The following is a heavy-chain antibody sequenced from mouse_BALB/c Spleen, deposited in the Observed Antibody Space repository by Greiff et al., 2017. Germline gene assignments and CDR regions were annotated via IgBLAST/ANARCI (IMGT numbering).Heavy chain of an antibody. CDR1: GFTFSSYT. V-gene: IGHV5-12-2*01. Sequence: EVQGVESGGGLVQPGGSLKLSCAASGFTFSSYTMSWVRQTPEKRLEWVAYISNGGGSTYYPDTVKGRFTISRDNAKNTLYLQMSSLKSEDTAMYYCARHENGNYWFAYWGQGTLVTVSA. J-gene: IGHJ3*01. CDR3: ARHENGNYWFAY. CDR2: ISNGGGST. D-gene: IGHD2-1*01.